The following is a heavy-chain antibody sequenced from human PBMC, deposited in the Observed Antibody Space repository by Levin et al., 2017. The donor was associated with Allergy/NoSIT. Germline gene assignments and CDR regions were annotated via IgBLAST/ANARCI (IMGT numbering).Heavy chain of an antibody. V-gene: IGHV3-23*01. J-gene: IGHJ4*02. Sequence: GESLKISCAASGFTFSSYAMSWVRQAPGKGLEWVSAISGSGGSTYYADSVKGRFTISRDNSKNTLYLQMNSLRAEDTAVYYCAKDDKGYYYGSGRGYYWGQGTLVTVSS. CDR3: AKDDKGYYYGSGRGYY. D-gene: IGHD3-10*01. CDR2: ISGSGGST. CDR1: GFTFSSYA.